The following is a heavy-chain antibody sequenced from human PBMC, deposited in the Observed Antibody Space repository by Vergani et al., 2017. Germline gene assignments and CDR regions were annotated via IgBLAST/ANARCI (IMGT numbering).Heavy chain of an antibody. D-gene: IGHD2-2*01. CDR1: GGSISSGDYY. CDR2: TYYSGST. V-gene: IGHV4-30-4*01. Sequence: QVQLQESGPGLVKPSQTLSLTCTVSGGSISSGDYYWSWIRQPPGKGLEWIGNTYYSGSTYYNPSLKSRVTISVDTSKNQFSLKLSSVTAADTAVYYCARAAVCPAALDYIDFWGQGTLVTVSS. J-gene: IGHJ4*01. CDR3: ARAAVCPAALDYIDF.